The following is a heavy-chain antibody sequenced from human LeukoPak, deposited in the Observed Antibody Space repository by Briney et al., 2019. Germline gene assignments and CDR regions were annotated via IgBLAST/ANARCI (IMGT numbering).Heavy chain of an antibody. D-gene: IGHD2-15*01. Sequence: GGSLRLSCAATGLTFTTSAMTWVRQAPGKGLEWVSSISGSGGSSYHADSVKGRFTISRDNSKNTVYLHMNSLRDDDTAIYYCASGRGYYEYWGQGTLVTVSS. J-gene: IGHJ4*02. CDR3: ASGRGYYEY. CDR1: GLTFTTSA. CDR2: ISGSGGSS. V-gene: IGHV3-23*01.